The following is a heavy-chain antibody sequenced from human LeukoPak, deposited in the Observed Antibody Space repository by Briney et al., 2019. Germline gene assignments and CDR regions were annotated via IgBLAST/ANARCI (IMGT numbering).Heavy chain of an antibody. V-gene: IGHV5-51*01. Sequence: GESLKISCKGSGYRFTTSWIAWVRQMPGKGREWMGIFYPGDSETRYSPSFQGHVTISADKSISTAYLQWSSLKASDTATYYXARQSTSSWENWGQGTLVTVSS. D-gene: IGHD6-13*01. J-gene: IGHJ4*02. CDR2: FYPGDSET. CDR1: GYRFTTSW. CDR3: ARQSTSSWEN.